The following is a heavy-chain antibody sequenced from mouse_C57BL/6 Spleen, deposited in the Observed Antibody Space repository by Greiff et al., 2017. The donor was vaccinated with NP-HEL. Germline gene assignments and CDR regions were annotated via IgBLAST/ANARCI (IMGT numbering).Heavy chain of an antibody. CDR3: ARSDDPAWFAY. Sequence: VQLQQPGAELVMPGASVKLSCKASGYTFTSYWMHWVKQRPGQGLEWIGEIDPSDSYTNYNQKFKGKSTLTVDKSSITAYMQLSSLTSEDSAVYYCARSDDPAWFAYWGQGTLVTVSA. CDR1: GYTFTSYW. J-gene: IGHJ3*01. V-gene: IGHV1-69*01. CDR2: IDPSDSYT.